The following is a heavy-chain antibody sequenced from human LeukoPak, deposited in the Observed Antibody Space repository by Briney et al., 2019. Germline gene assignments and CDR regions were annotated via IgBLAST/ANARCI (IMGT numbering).Heavy chain of an antibody. CDR3: AKDDLRIAAAGLFGY. CDR2: IWYDGSNK. Sequence: GGSLRLSCAASGFTFSSYGMHWVRQAPGKGLEWVAVIWYDGSNKYYADSVKGRFTISRDNSKNTLYLQMNSLRAEDTAAYYCAKDDLRIAAAGLFGYWGQGTLVTVSS. D-gene: IGHD6-13*01. J-gene: IGHJ4*02. CDR1: GFTFSSYG. V-gene: IGHV3-33*06.